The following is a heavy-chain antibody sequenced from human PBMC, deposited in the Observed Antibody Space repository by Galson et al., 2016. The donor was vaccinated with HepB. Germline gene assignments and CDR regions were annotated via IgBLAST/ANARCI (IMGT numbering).Heavy chain of an antibody. J-gene: IGHJ2*01. CDR1: GFSIGDYA. Sequence: SLRLSCAASGFSIGDYAMHWVRQVPVKGLEWVSGINWSGDKRDYVDSVRGRLTISRDNAENSASRQMDRLRPEDTGLYFCAQGGRGGGVARNWYFGLWGRGTLVTVSS. CDR3: AQGGRGGGVARNWYFGL. V-gene: IGHV3-9*01. D-gene: IGHD6-19*01. CDR2: INWSGDKR.